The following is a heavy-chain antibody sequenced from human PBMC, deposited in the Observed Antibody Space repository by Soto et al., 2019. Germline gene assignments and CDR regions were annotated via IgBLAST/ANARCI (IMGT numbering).Heavy chain of an antibody. J-gene: IGHJ6*02. D-gene: IGHD2-15*01. Sequence: SVKVSCKASGGTFSSYGICWVRQAPGQGLEWMGGTIPIFGTVNYAQKFQGRVTITADGSTSTAYLELSSLRSEDTAIYFCARYCGGGSCSHYYYAMDVWGRGTTVTV. CDR2: TIPIFGTV. CDR1: GGTFSSYG. CDR3: ARYCGGGSCSHYYYAMDV. V-gene: IGHV1-69*13.